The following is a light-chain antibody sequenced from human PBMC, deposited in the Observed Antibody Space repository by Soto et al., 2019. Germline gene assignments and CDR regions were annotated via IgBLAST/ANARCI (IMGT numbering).Light chain of an antibody. CDR3: TSYTTSSPYLV. CDR1: SSDVGGYNY. J-gene: IGLJ3*02. Sequence: QSALTQPASVSGSPGQSITISCTGTSSDVGGYNYVSWYQHHPGKAPKLMIYDVTNRPSGXXNRFSGSKSGNTASLTISGLQAEDEADYYCTSYTTSSPYLVFGGGTKVTVL. CDR2: DVT. V-gene: IGLV2-14*03.